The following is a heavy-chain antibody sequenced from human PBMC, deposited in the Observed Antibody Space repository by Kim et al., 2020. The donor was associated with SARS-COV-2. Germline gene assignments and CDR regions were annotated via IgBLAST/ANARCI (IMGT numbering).Heavy chain of an antibody. V-gene: IGHV3-30*18. D-gene: IGHD5-12*01. J-gene: IGHJ4*02. Sequence: GGSLRLSCAASGFTFSSYGMHWVRQAPGKGLEWVAVISYDGSNKYYADSVKGRFTISRDNSKNTLYLQMNSLRAEDTAVYYCAKDGAPYSGPDGLDYWGQGTLVTVSS. CDR1: GFTFSSYG. CDR2: ISYDGSNK. CDR3: AKDGAPYSGPDGLDY.